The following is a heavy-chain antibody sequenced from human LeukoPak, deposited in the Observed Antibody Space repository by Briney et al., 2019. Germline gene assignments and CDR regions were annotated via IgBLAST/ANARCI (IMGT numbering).Heavy chain of an antibody. D-gene: IGHD3-10*01. V-gene: IGHV1-69*05. CDR1: GGTFSSYA. CDR2: IIPIFGTA. CDR3: ARVSYYYGSEAPYYFDY. J-gene: IGHJ4*02. Sequence: SVKVSCKASGGTFSSYAISWVRQAPGQGLEWMGRIIPIFGTANYAQRFQGRVTITTDESTSTAYMELSSLRSEDTAVYYCARVSYYYGSEAPYYFDYWGQGTLVTVSS.